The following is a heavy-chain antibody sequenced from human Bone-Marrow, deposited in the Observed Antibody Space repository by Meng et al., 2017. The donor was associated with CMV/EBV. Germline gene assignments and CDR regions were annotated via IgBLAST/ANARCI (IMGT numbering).Heavy chain of an antibody. CDR1: GFTFSSYW. CDR2: IKQDGSEK. J-gene: IGHJ4*02. CDR3: ARGIFWVVIEVHFDY. Sequence: GGSLRLSCAASGFTFSSYWMSWVRQAPGKGLEWVDNIKQDGSEKYYVSSVNGRFTISRDNAKNSLYLQMDSLRAEDTAVYYCARGIFWVVIEVHFDYWGQGTLVTVSS. V-gene: IGHV3-7*01. D-gene: IGHD3-3*01.